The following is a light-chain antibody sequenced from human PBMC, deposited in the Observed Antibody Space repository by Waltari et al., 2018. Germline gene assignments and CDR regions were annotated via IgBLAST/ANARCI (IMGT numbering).Light chain of an antibody. V-gene: IGLV2-23*01. J-gene: IGLJ3*02. CDR3: CSYAGSAIWV. CDR2: EDN. Sequence: QSALTQPASVSGSPGQSITLSCTGTSSAVGSYNLVSWYQQHPGKAPKLMIYEDNKRPSGVSNRFSGSKSGNTASLTISGLQAEDEADYYCCSYAGSAIWVFGGGTKLTVL. CDR1: SSAVGSYNL.